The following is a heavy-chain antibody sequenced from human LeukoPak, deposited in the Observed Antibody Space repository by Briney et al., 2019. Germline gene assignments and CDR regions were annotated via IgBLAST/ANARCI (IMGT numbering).Heavy chain of an antibody. V-gene: IGHV3-15*01. CDR1: GFTSSNAW. CDR2: IKSKTEGGIT. J-gene: IGHJ4*02. CDR3: TTPIMGATRAGFGF. Sequence: PGGSLRLSCAASGFTSSNAWMSWVRQVSGQGLEWVGRIKSKTEGGITDYAAPVKGRFTISRDDSKNTLHLQMNSLKTEDTAVYYCTTPIMGATRAGFGFWGQGTLVTVSS. D-gene: IGHD1-26*01.